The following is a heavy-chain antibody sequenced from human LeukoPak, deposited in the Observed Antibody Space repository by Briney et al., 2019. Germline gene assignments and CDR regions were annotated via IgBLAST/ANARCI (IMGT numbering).Heavy chain of an antibody. J-gene: IGHJ3*02. Sequence: ASVKVSCKASGYTFTGYYIHWVRQAPGQGLEWMGWINPNNGGTIFAQKFQDRITMTRDTSISTAYMELNRLRSDDTAVYYCARKVASANAFDIWGQGPMVTVSS. CDR3: ARKVASANAFDI. CDR1: GYTFTGYY. CDR2: INPNNGGT. D-gene: IGHD6-25*01. V-gene: IGHV1-2*02.